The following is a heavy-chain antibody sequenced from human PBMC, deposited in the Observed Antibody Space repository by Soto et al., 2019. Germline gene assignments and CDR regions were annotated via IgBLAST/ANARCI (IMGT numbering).Heavy chain of an antibody. J-gene: IGHJ5*02. V-gene: IGHV3-48*01. CDR2: ISSSSSTI. Sequence: GGTLRLPXAASGFTFSSYSMNWVRQAPGKGLEWVSYISSSSSTIYYADSVKGRFTISRDNSKNKLYPQMNSLRAEDTAVYYCAEGGLAPGANWFDPWGQGTLVTVSS. CDR1: GFTFSSYS. D-gene: IGHD3-16*01. CDR3: AEGGLAPGANWFDP.